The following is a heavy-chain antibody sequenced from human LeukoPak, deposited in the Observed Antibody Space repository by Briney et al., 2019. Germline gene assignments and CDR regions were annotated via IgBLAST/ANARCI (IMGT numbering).Heavy chain of an antibody. CDR3: ARLGFGELFLDY. CDR2: ISSSSSYI. CDR1: GFTFSSYS. V-gene: IGHV3-21*01. J-gene: IGHJ4*02. D-gene: IGHD3-10*01. Sequence: GGSLRLSCAASGFTFSSYSMNWVRQAPGKGLECVSSISSSSSYIYYADSVKGRFTISRDNAKNSLYLQMNSLRAEDTAVYYCARLGFGELFLDYWGQGTLVTVSS.